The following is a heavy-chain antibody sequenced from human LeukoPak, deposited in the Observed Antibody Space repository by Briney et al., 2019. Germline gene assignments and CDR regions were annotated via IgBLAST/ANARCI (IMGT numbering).Heavy chain of an antibody. CDR2: MNPNTGGT. CDR3: ARGVSSSWFSSWFDS. CDR1: GYNFIDYY. V-gene: IGHV1-2*02. J-gene: IGHJ5*01. Sequence: ASVKVSCKTSGYNFIDYYINWVRQAPGQGLEWMAWMNPNTGGTKFAQRFQGRVTMTRDTSISTAYMELSRLTSDDTAVYYCARGVSSSWFSSWFDSWGQGTLASVSS. D-gene: IGHD3-22*01.